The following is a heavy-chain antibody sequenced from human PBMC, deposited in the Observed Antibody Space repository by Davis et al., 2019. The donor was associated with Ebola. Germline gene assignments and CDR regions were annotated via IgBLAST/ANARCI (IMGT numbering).Heavy chain of an antibody. CDR3: ARDPSANSGYDPGADY. V-gene: IGHV3-21*01. CDR2: ISSSSSYI. D-gene: IGHD5-12*01. J-gene: IGHJ4*02. Sequence: PGGSLRLSCAASGFTFSSYSMNWVRQAPGKGLEWVSSISSSSSYIYYADSVKGRFTISRDNAKNSLYLQMNSLRAEDTAVYYCARDPSANSGYDPGADYWGQGTLVTVSS. CDR1: GFTFSSYS.